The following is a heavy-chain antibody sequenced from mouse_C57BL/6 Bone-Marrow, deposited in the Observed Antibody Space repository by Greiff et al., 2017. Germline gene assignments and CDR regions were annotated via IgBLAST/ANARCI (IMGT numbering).Heavy chain of an antibody. CDR3: TRGGDYGAFAY. D-gene: IGHD2-4*01. J-gene: IGHJ3*01. CDR2: ISSGGDYV. Sequence: EVQLVESGEGLVKPGGSLKLSCAASGFTFSSYAMSWVRQTPEKRLEWVAYISSGGDYVYYADTVKGRFTISRDNARNTLYLQMSSLKSEDTAMYYCTRGGDYGAFAYWGQGTLVTVSA. V-gene: IGHV5-9-1*02. CDR1: GFTFSSYA.